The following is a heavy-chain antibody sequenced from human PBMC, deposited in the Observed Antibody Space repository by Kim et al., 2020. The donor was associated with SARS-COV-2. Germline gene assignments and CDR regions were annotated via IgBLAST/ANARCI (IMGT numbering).Heavy chain of an antibody. V-gene: IGHV3-30-3*01. CDR1: GFTFSSYA. CDR2: ISYDGSNK. D-gene: IGHD3-22*01. CDR3: ARGVGGGYYDRIDAFDI. J-gene: IGHJ3*02. Sequence: GGSLRLSCAASGFTFSSYAMHWVRQAPGKGLEWVAVISYDGSNKYYADSVKGRFTISRDNSKNTLYLQMNSLRAEDTAVYYCARGVGGGYYDRIDAFDIWGQGTMVTVSS.